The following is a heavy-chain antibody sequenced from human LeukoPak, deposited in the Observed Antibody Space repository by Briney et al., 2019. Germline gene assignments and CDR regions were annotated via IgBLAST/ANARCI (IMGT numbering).Heavy chain of an antibody. CDR2: ISYDGSNK. CDR3: TTSPVPGIDY. J-gene: IGHJ4*02. D-gene: IGHD6-19*01. Sequence: GGSLRLSCAASGFTFSSYGMHWVRQAPGKGLEWVAVISYDGSNKYYADSVKGRFTISRDDSENTVYLQMSSLRTEDTAMYYCTTSPVPGIDYWGQGIQVTVSS. V-gene: IGHV3-30*03. CDR1: GFTFSSYG.